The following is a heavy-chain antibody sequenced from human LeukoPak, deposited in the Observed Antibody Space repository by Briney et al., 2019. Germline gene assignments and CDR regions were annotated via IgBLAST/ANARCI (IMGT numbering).Heavy chain of an antibody. CDR2: IIPTFGTA. CDR1: GGTFTSYA. Sequence: SVKASCKASGGTFTSYAISWVRQAPGQGLEWMGGIIPTFGTANYAQKFQGRVTITADESTSTAYMELSSLRSEDTAVYYCAREKGMHGDYSFDYWGQGTLVTVSS. V-gene: IGHV1-69*01. CDR3: AREKGMHGDYSFDY. D-gene: IGHD4-17*01. J-gene: IGHJ4*02.